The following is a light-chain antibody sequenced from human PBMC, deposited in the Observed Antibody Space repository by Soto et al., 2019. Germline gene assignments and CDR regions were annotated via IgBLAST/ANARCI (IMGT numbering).Light chain of an antibody. J-gene: IGLJ1*01. CDR2: EVS. Sequence: QSALTQPASVSGSPGQSITISCTGTSSDVGGYNYVSWYQQHPGKAPKLMIYEVSNRPSGVSNRFSGSKSGNTASLTISGRQAEDEADYYCSSYTSSRGVFGTGTKLTV. CDR1: SSDVGGYNY. V-gene: IGLV2-14*01. CDR3: SSYTSSRGV.